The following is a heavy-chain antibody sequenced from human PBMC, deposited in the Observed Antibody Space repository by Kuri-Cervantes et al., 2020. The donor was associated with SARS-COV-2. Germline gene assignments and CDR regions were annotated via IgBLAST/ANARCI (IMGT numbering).Heavy chain of an antibody. Sequence: SQTLSLTCAVYGGSFSGYYWSWIRQPPGKGLEWIGEINHSVSTNYNPSLKSRVTISVDTSKNQFSLKLSSVTAADTAVYYCARGGGPHYYYYMDVWGKGTTVTVSS. CDR2: INHSVST. CDR1: GGSFSGYY. CDR3: ARGGGPHYYYYMDV. V-gene: IGHV4-34*01. D-gene: IGHD2-15*01. J-gene: IGHJ6*03.